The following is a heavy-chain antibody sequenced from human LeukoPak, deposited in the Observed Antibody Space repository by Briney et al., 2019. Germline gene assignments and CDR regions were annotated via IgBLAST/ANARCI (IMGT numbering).Heavy chain of an antibody. CDR3: AKGHIGDSGYYYFDL. CDR2: ISGSGGST. CDR1: AFTFSNYG. V-gene: IGHV3-23*01. Sequence: GGSLRLSCAASAFTFSNYGMSWVRQAPGKGLEWVSGISGSGGSTYFADSVKGRFTISRDNSKNTLYLQMNSLRVEDTAVYYCAKGHIGDSGYYYFDLWGRGTLVTVSS. D-gene: IGHD2-21*01. J-gene: IGHJ2*01.